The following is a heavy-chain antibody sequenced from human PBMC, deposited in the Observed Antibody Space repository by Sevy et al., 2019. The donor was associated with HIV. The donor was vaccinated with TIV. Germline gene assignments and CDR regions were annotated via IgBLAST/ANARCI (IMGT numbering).Heavy chain of an antibody. CDR2: ISGSGASA. CDR3: ARSERSYYYIDV. CDR1: GFTFSSYA. J-gene: IGHJ6*03. V-gene: IGHV3-23*01. D-gene: IGHD2-15*01. Sequence: GGSLRLSCAASGFTFSSYAMNWVRQAPGKGLEWVSVISGSGASAYFADSVRGRHTISRDNSKNTLHLEMNSLGAEDTAEYYCARSERSYYYIDVWGKGTAVTVSS.